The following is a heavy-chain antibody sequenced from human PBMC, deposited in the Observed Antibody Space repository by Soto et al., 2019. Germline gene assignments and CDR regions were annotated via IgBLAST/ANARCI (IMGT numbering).Heavy chain of an antibody. D-gene: IGHD3-10*01. CDR3: AKDRGLADPHYYGLDV. CDR1: GFAFGTYG. V-gene: IGHV3-30*18. Sequence: QVQLVESGGGVVQPRRSLRLSCAASGFAFGTYGMHWVRQAPGKGLEWVAVTSYDGSKKYYADSVKGRFTISRDNSNNTAYLQMNSLRLEDTAIYYCAKDRGLADPHYYGLDVWGQGTTVAVSS. CDR2: TSYDGSKK. J-gene: IGHJ6*02.